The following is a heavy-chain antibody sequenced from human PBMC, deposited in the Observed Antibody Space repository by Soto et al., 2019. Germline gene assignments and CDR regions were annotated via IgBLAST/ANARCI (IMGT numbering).Heavy chain of an antibody. CDR3: ARLSRGYDIWTGTDKVYFFDY. J-gene: IGHJ4*02. CDR2: IIPIFGTA. Sequence: QVQLVQSGAEVKKPGSSVKVSCKASGGTFSSYAISWVRQAPGQGLEWMGGIIPIFGTANYAQKFQGRVTITADESTSTAYMELSSLRSEDTAVYYCARLSRGYDIWTGTDKVYFFDYWGQGTLVTVAS. CDR1: GGTFSSYA. V-gene: IGHV1-69*01. D-gene: IGHD3-9*01.